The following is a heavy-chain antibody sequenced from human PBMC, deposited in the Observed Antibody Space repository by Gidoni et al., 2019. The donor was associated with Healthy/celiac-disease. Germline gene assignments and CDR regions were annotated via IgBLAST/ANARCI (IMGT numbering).Heavy chain of an antibody. CDR3: AKDLSYYYYGMDV. CDR1: GFTFSSYA. V-gene: IGHV3-23*04. J-gene: IGHJ6*02. Sequence: EGQLVESGGGLGQPGGSLRHSGAAPGFTFSSYAMGWVRQAPGKGLEWVSAISVSGGTTYSAASVKGRFTISRDNSTNTLYLQMNSLRAEDTAVYYCAKDLSYYYYGMDVWGQGTTVTVSS. CDR2: ISVSGGTT.